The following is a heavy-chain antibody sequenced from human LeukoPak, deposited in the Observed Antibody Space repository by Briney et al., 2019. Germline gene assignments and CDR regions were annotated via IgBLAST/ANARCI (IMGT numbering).Heavy chain of an antibody. J-gene: IGHJ4*02. V-gene: IGHV3-72*01. Sequence: PGGSLTLSCAASGFTLYDHYMVRHRPAPGKEWEGIGSTRTKAKSFTAEYAASVKGRLTILRDDSKSSLYRQMNNLNTEDPAVYYCAGGGGGSPLDYWGQGTLVTVSS. CDR2: TRTKAKSFTA. D-gene: IGHD5-12*01. CDR1: GFTLYDHY. CDR3: AGGGGGSPLDY.